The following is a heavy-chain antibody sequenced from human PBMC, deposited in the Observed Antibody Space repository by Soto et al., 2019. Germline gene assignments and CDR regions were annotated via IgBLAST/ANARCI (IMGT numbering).Heavy chain of an antibody. V-gene: IGHV4-59*01. CDR1: GGSISGYY. Sequence: QVQLQESGPGLVKPSETLSLTRTVSGGSISGYYWSWIRQPPGKGLEWIGYIFYSGSTNYNPSLRSRVTISVDTSKNQFSLKLSSVTTADTAMYYCARVGSSGWSPDYWGQGTLVTVSS. J-gene: IGHJ4*02. D-gene: IGHD6-19*01. CDR2: IFYSGST. CDR3: ARVGSSGWSPDY.